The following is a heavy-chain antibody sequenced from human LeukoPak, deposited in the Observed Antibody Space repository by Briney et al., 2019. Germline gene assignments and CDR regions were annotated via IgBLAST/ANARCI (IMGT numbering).Heavy chain of an antibody. J-gene: IGHJ4*02. CDR1: GFIFSKYW. CDR2: IRQDGSEK. V-gene: IGHV3-7*01. Sequence: PGGSLRLSCAASGFIFSKYWMSWVRQAPGKGLECVANIRQDGSEKYYVDSVKGRFTISRDNAKNSLYLQMNSLRAEDTAVYYCARSRKDSSSSNYWGQGTLVTVSS. CDR3: ARSRKDSSSSNY. D-gene: IGHD6-6*01.